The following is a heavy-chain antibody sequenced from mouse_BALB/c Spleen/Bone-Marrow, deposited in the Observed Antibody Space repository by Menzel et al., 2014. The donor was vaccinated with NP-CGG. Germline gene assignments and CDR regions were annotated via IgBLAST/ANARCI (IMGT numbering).Heavy chain of an antibody. CDR3: ARHANYDQTEVSFVY. Sequence: DVMLVESGGGLVKSGGSLKLSCAASGFTFSNYGMSWVRQTPEKRLEWVATISGGGSYTFYSDSVKGRFTISRDNAKNNLYLQPSSLRSEDTALYYCARHANYDQTEVSFVYWGQGTLVTVSA. V-gene: IGHV5-9-2*01. D-gene: IGHD2-4*01. CDR1: GFTFSNYG. CDR2: ISGGGSYT. J-gene: IGHJ3*01.